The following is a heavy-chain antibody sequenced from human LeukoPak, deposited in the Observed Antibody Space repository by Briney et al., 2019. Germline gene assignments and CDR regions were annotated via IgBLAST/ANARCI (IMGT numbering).Heavy chain of an antibody. CDR3: ATSDSSGYYDYFDY. CDR2: INLNAVTT. CDR1: GYTFTNYY. D-gene: IGHD3-22*01. J-gene: IGHJ4*02. Sequence: ASVKVSCKASGYTFTNYYIHWMRQAPGQGLEWVGIINLNAVTTRYAQKFQGRITVTRDTSTSTAYMELSSLRSEDTAVYYCATSDSSGYYDYFDYWGQGTLVTVSS. V-gene: IGHV1-46*01.